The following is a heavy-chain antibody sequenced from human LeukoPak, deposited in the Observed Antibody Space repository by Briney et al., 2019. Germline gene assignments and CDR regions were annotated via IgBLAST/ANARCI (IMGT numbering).Heavy chain of an antibody. J-gene: IGHJ4*02. CDR1: GFTFSAYA. Sequence: PGGSLRLSCAASGFTFSAYAMHWVRQAPGKGLEWVAVISYDGSNKYYADSVKGRFTISRDNAKNSLYLQMNSLRAEDTAVYYCATDKHCSSGNCYYYPGHWGQGTLVTVSS. V-gene: IGHV3-30-3*01. CDR3: ATDKHCSSGNCYYYPGH. D-gene: IGHD2-2*01. CDR2: ISYDGSNK.